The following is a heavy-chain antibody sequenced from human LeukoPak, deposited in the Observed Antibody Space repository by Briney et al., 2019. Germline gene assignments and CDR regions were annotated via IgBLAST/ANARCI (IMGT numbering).Heavy chain of an antibody. CDR1: GGSISSYY. J-gene: IGHJ5*02. D-gene: IGHD5-18*01. Sequence: SETLSLTCTVSGGSISSYYWSWIRQPPGKGLEWIGYIYYSGSTNYNPSLKSRVTISVDTSKNQFSLKLSSVTAADTAVYYCARGGYGYSRWFVPWGRGGLVTVSS. CDR2: IYYSGST. CDR3: ARGGYGYSRWFVP. V-gene: IGHV4-59*01.